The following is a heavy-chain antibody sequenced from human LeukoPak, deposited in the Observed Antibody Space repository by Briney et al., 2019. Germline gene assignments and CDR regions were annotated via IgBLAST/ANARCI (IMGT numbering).Heavy chain of an antibody. CDR3: ARGGGGPTPFWFDP. Sequence: SETLSLICAVYGGSFSGYYWSWIRQPPGKGLEWIGEINHSGSTNYNPSLKSRVTLSVDTSKNQFSLKLSSVTAADTDVYYCARGGGGPTPFWFDPWGQGTLVTVSS. V-gene: IGHV4-34*01. CDR1: GGSFSGYY. CDR2: INHSGST. D-gene: IGHD3-16*01. J-gene: IGHJ5*02.